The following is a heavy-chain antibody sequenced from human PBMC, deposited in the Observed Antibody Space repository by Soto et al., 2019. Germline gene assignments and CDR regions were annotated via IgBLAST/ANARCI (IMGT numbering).Heavy chain of an antibody. J-gene: IGHJ6*02. CDR2: ISRAGTNK. Sequence: QVQLVESGGGVVQPGRSLRLSCAASGFTFINYGMHWVRQAPGKGLEWVAVISRAGTNKYFADSVKGRFTISRDNSKNTLYLEMNSPRPEDTAVYYCAKDLMPGWDYYGMDVWGQGTTVTVSS. V-gene: IGHV3-30*18. D-gene: IGHD1-26*01. CDR3: AKDLMPGWDYYGMDV. CDR1: GFTFINYG.